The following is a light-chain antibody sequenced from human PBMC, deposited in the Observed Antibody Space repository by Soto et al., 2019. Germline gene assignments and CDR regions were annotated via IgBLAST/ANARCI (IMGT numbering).Light chain of an antibody. CDR3: QQYNNWPPMYT. CDR1: QSVGTY. V-gene: IGKV3-11*01. Sequence: ENVLTQSPGTLSLSPGERATLSCRASQSVGTYLAWYQHKPGQAPRLLIFDASKRATGIPARFSGSGSGTDFTLTISSLEPEDFAVYYCQQYNNWPPMYTFGQGTKLEIK. J-gene: IGKJ2*01. CDR2: DAS.